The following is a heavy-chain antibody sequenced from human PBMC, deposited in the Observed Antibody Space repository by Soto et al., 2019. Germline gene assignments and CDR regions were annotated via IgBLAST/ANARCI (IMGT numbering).Heavy chain of an antibody. CDR3: ARGVFRAYNFDW. CDR2: LNSDGSTT. CDR1: GFTFSSYW. V-gene: IGHV3-74*01. J-gene: IGHJ4*02. Sequence: EVQLVESGGGLVQPGGSLRLSCAASGFTFSSYWMHWVRQAPGKGLVWVSRLNSDGSTTNYADSVKGRFTISRDNAKNTRYVKINSVTGEDRLVYYWARGVFRAYNFDWWGQGPLFTVSS. D-gene: IGHD3-3*01.